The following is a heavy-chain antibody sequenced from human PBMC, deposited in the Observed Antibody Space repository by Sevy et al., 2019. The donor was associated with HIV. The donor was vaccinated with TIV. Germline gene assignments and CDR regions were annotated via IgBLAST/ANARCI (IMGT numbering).Heavy chain of an antibody. CDR2: IWFDGSNS. D-gene: IGHD4-17*01. CDR1: GFSFSSYG. CDR3: ARDHEFYDYGDYGPTFFPDY. J-gene: IGHJ4*02. Sequence: GGSLRLSCAASGFSFSSYGMHWVRQAPGKGLEWVALIWFDGSNSYYADSVKGRFTISRDTSKNTVYLRMNSLGAEDTAVYYCARDHEFYDYGDYGPTFFPDYWGQGNLVTVSS. V-gene: IGHV3-33*01.